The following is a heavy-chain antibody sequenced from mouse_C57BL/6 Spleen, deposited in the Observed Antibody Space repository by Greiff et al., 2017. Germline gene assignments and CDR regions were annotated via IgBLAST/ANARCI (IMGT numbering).Heavy chain of an antibody. CDR2: IDPEDGAT. V-gene: IGHV14-2*01. Sequence: EVQLQQSGAELVKPGASVKLSCTASGFNIKDYYMHWVKQRTEQGLEWIGRIDPEDGATKYAPKFQGKATITADTSSNTAYLQLSSLTSEDTAVYYCARDYYGSSYFDVWGTGTTVTVSS. J-gene: IGHJ1*03. CDR1: GFNIKDYY. D-gene: IGHD1-1*01. CDR3: ARDYYGSSYFDV.